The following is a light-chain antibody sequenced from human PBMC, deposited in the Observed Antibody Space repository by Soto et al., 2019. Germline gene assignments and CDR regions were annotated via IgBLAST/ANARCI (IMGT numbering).Light chain of an antibody. V-gene: IGKV1-17*01. CDR1: QSISSY. J-gene: IGKJ1*01. Sequence: DIQMTHSPSSLSASVVDRVTITFRASQSISSYLNWYQQKPGKAPKLLIYKASSLESGVPSRFSGDGSGTEFTLTISSLQSEDFATYFCLQHKSYPWTFGQGTKVDI. CDR2: KAS. CDR3: LQHKSYPWT.